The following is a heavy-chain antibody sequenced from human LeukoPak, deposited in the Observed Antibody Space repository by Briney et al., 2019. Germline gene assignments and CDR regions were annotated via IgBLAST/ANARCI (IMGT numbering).Heavy chain of an antibody. CDR3: ARGGYGGKSGY. CDR1: GFTFSSYS. CDR2: VSSSSSYI. J-gene: IGHJ4*02. Sequence: GGSLRLSCAASGFTFSSYSMNWVRQAPGKGLEWVSSVSSSSSYIYYADSVKGRFTISRDNAKNSLYLQMNSLRAEDTAVYYCARGGYGGKSGYWGQGTLVTVSS. D-gene: IGHD4-23*01. V-gene: IGHV3-21*01.